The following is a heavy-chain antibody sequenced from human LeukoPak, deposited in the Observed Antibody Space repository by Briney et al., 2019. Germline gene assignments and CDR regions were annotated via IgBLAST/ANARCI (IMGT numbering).Heavy chain of an antibody. Sequence: ASVKVSCKASGYTFTSYGISWVRQAPGQGLEWMGWISAYNGNTNYAQKLQGRVTMTTDTSTSTAYMELRSLRSDDTAVYYCARGPSRIVHAVRGMXDWFDPWGQGTLVTVSS. CDR2: ISAYNGNT. D-gene: IGHD1-26*01. J-gene: IGHJ5*02. CDR3: ARGPSRIVHAVRGMXDWFDP. V-gene: IGHV1-18*01. CDR1: GYTFTSYG.